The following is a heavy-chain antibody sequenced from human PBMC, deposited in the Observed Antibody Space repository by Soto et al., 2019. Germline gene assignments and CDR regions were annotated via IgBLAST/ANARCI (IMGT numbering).Heavy chain of an antibody. CDR1: GGTFSSYA. J-gene: IGHJ6*02. CDR2: IIPIFGTA. CDR3: AREGRGYYDSSGYSTGTSPPRWLNHYYYYGMDV. Sequence: GASVKVSCKASGGTFSSYAISWVRQAPGQGLEWMGGIIPIFGTANYAQKFQGRVTITADESTSTAYMELSSLRSEDTAVYYCAREGRGYYDSSGYSTGTSPPRWLNHYYYYGMDVWGQGTTVTVSS. V-gene: IGHV1-69*13. D-gene: IGHD3-22*01.